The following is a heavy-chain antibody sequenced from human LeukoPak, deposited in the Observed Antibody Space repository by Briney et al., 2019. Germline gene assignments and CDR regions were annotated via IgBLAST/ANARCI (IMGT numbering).Heavy chain of an antibody. CDR3: ARDKSDSSGYYYGD. D-gene: IGHD3-22*01. CDR1: GFTVSSNY. Sequence: GGSLRLSCAASGFTVSSNYMSWVRQAPGKGLEWVSVIYSGGSTYYADSVKGRFTISRDNSKNTLYLQMNSLRAEDTAVYYCARDKSDSSGYYYGDWGQGTLVTVSS. CDR2: IYSGGST. J-gene: IGHJ4*02. V-gene: IGHV3-53*01.